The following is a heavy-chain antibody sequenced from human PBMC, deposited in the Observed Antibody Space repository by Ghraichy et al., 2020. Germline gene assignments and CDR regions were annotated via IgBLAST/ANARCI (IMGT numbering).Heavy chain of an antibody. J-gene: IGHJ4*02. CDR2: IYTSGST. CDR3: ARLEDSYFDY. D-gene: IGHD3/OR15-3a*01. V-gene: IGHV4-4*09. CDR1: GGSISSYY. Sequence: SETLSLTCTVSGGSISSYYWSWIRQPPGKGLEWIGYIYTSGSTNYNPSLKSRVTISVDTSKNQFSLKLSSVTAADTAVYYCARLEDSYFDYWGQGTLVTVSS.